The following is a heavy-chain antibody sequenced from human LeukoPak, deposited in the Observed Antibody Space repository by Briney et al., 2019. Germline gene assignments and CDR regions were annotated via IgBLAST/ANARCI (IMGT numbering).Heavy chain of an antibody. CDR2: IKQDGSEK. CDR3: ASRAHFWSGPGG. Sequence: PGGSLRLSCAASGFTVSSNYMSWVRQAPGKGLEWVANIKQDGSEKYYVDSVKGRFTISRDNAKNSLSLQMNSLRAEDTAVYYCASRAHFWSGPGGWGQGTLVTVSS. D-gene: IGHD3-3*02. V-gene: IGHV3-7*01. J-gene: IGHJ4*02. CDR1: GFTVSSNY.